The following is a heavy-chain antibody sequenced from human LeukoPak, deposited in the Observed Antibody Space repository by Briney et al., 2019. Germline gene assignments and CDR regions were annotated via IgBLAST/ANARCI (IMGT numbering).Heavy chain of an antibody. D-gene: IGHD6-13*01. CDR1: GYTFTSYA. CDR2: INAGNGIT. CDR3: ARGGELTRDIYKQQLAVDGWFDP. Sequence: GASVKVSCKASGYTFTSYAMHWVRQAPGQRLEWMGWINAGNGITKYSQKFQGRVTITRDTSASTAYMELSSLRSEDTAVYYCARGGELTRDIYKQQLAVDGWFDPWGQGTLVTVSS. J-gene: IGHJ5*02. V-gene: IGHV1-3*01.